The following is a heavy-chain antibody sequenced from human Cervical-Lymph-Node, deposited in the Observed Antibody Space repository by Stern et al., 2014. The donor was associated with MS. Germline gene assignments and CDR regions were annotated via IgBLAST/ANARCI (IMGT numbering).Heavy chain of an antibody. D-gene: IGHD4-23*01. CDR2: IYYIGTT. Sequence: QVQLQESGPGLVQPSETLSLTCTVSGGSISNYYLSWIRQPPGKGLEWIGYIYYIGTTNYNPSLKSRVTISVDTSKNQFSLRLSSVSVADTAVYYCARHGNTSFVNWGQGTLVTISS. V-gene: IGHV4-59*08. CDR3: ARHGNTSFVN. CDR1: GGSISNYY. J-gene: IGHJ4*02.